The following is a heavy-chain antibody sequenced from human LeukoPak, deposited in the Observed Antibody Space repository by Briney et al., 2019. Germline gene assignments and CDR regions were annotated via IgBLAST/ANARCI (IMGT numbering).Heavy chain of an antibody. CDR2: ISPIFGTA. J-gene: IGHJ4*02. Sequence: SVKVSCKASGGTFSSYAISWVRQAPGQGLEWMGGISPIFGTANYAQKFQGRVTITADESTSTAYMELSSLRSEDTAVYYCARGNDFWSGYYHFDYWGQGTLVTVSS. CDR3: ARGNDFWSGYYHFDY. V-gene: IGHV1-69*13. D-gene: IGHD3-3*01. CDR1: GGTFSSYA.